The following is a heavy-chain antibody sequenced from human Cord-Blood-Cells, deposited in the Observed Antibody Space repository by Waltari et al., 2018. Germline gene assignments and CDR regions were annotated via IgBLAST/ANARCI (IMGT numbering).Heavy chain of an antibody. V-gene: IGHV3-74*01. D-gene: IGHD3-10*01. Sequence: EVQLVESGGGLVQPGGSLRLSCAASGFTFSSYWMHWVRQAPGKGLVWGSRINSDGSSTSYADSVKGRFTISRDNAKNTLYLQMNSLRAEDTAVYYCARGGVRKGVIDYWGQGTLVTVSS. CDR1: GFTFSSYW. CDR3: ARGGVRKGVIDY. CDR2: INSDGSST. J-gene: IGHJ4*02.